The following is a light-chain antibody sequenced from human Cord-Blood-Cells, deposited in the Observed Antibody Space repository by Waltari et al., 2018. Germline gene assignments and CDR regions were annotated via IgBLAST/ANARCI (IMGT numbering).Light chain of an antibody. V-gene: IGLV2-14*03. CDR2: DVS. J-gene: IGLJ1*01. CDR3: SSYTSSSTGFYV. Sequence: QSAPTQPASVSGSPGQSITISCTGTSSDGGGYNYVSWYQHHPGKAPKLMIYDVSNRPSGVSNRFSGSKSGNTASLTISGLQAEDEADYYCSSYTSSSTGFYVFGTGTKVTVL. CDR1: SSDGGGYNY.